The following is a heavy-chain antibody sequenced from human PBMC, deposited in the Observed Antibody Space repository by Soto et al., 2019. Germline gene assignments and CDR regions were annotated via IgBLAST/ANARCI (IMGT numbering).Heavy chain of an antibody. CDR3: AQCLLGVNYYYGMDV. CDR2: INAGNGNT. J-gene: IGHJ6*02. CDR1: GYTFTGYA. D-gene: IGHD3-16*01. Sequence: ASVKVSCKASGYTFTGYAMHWVRQAPGQRLEWMGGINAGNGNTKYSQKFQGRVTITTDASASTAYMELSSLRSEDTAVYYCAQCLLGVNYYYGMDVWGQGTTVTVSS. V-gene: IGHV1-3*01.